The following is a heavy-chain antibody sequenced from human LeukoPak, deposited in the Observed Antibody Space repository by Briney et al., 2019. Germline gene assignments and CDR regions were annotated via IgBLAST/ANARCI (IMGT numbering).Heavy chain of an antibody. D-gene: IGHD3-3*01. CDR2: IYHSGST. J-gene: IGHJ6*02. CDR3: ARGPYDFWSGSPYGMDV. CDR1: GGSISSGGYS. Sequence: SQTLSLTCAVSGGSISSGGYSWDWIRQPPGTGLEWIGYIYHSGSTYYNPSLKSRVTISVDRSKNQFSLKLSSVTAADTAVYYCARGPYDFWSGSPYGMDVWGQGTTVTVSS. V-gene: IGHV4-30-2*01.